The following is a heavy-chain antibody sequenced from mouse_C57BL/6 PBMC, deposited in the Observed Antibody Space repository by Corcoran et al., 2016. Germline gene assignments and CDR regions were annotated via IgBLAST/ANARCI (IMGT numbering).Heavy chain of an antibody. D-gene: IGHD1-1*01. J-gene: IGHJ1*03. V-gene: IGHV9-3*01. CDR1: GYTFTTYG. Sequence: QIQLVQSGPELKKPGETVKISCKASGYTFTTYGMSWVKQAPGKGLKWMGWIHTYSGVPTYADDFKGRFAFSLENSASTDYLQINNLKNEDTATDFGASHYYGISYWYCDVWGTGTTVTVSS. CDR2: IHTYSGVP. CDR3: ASHYYGISYWYCDV.